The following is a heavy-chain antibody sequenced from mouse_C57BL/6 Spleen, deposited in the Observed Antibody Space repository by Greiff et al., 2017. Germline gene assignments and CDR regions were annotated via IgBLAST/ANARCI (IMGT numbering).Heavy chain of an antibody. CDR1: GYAFSSSW. CDR2: IYPGDGDT. D-gene: IGHD1-1*01. V-gene: IGHV1-82*01. Sequence: VQLVESGPELVKPGASVKISCKASGYAFSSSWMNWVKQRPGKGLEWIGRIYPGDGDTNYNGKFKGKATLTADKSSSTAYMQLSSLTSEDSAVYFCARWKDYGSSYGDYWGQGTTLTVSS. J-gene: IGHJ2*01. CDR3: ARWKDYGSSYGDY.